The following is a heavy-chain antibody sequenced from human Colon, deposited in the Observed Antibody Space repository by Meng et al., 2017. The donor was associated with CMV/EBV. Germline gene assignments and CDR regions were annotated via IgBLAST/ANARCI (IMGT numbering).Heavy chain of an antibody. V-gene: IGHV4-34*01. CDR3: ARAIVVRGVIITYWFDP. D-gene: IGHD3-10*01. Sequence: GGSFSGYYWSWIRQPPGKGLEWIGEINHSGSTNYSPSLKSRVTIAVDTSKNQFSLKLSSVTAADTAVYYCARAIVVRGVIITYWFDPWGQGTLVTVSS. J-gene: IGHJ5*02. CDR2: INHSGST. CDR1: GGSFSGYY.